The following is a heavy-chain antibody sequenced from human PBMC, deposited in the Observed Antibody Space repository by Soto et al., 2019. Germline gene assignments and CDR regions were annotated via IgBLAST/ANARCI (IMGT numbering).Heavy chain of an antibody. Sequence: QVQLVESGGGLVQPGGSLRLSCAASGFTFSDYYMSWIRQAPGRGLEWISYITSRGTTIYYADSVKGRFTISRDNAKNSLYLQMNSLRAEDTAVYYCAKGGSQWPSPVDYWGQGTLVTVSS. CDR1: GFTFSDYY. J-gene: IGHJ4*02. CDR3: AKGGSQWPSPVDY. D-gene: IGHD6-19*01. V-gene: IGHV3-11*01. CDR2: ITSRGTTI.